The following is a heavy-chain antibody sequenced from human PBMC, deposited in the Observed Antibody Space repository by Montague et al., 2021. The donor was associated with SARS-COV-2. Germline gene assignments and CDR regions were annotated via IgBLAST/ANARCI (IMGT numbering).Heavy chain of an antibody. J-gene: IGHJ4*02. D-gene: IGHD4-17*01. Sequence: SLRLSCAASGFTFGDYYLTWIRQAPGKGLEWVSYISGSGSTIYYADSVKGRFTISRDNAKYSVFLQMNSLRAKDTAVYYCATRLTTIPYWGQGTLVTVSS. CDR1: GFTFGDYY. CDR2: ISGSGSTI. V-gene: IGHV3-11*01. CDR3: ATRLTTIPY.